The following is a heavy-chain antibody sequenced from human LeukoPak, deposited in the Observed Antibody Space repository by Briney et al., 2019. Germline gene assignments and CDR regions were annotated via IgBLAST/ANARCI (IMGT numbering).Heavy chain of an antibody. CDR3: ATDLYCGGDCYSAFDI. J-gene: IGHJ3*02. CDR1: GYTLTELS. V-gene: IGHV1-24*01. CDR2: FDPEDGET. Sequence: GASVKVSCKVSGYTLTELSMHWGGQAPGKGLEGMGGFDPEDGETIYAQKFQGRVTMTEDTSTDTAYMELSSLRSEDTAVYSCATDLYCGGDCYSAFDIWGQGTMVTVSS. D-gene: IGHD2-21*01.